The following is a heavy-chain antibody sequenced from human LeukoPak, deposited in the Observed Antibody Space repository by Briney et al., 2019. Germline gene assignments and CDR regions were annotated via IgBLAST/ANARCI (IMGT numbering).Heavy chain of an antibody. CDR3: AKRGILTGYRYYFDY. D-gene: IGHD3-9*01. J-gene: IGHJ4*02. Sequence: GGSLRLSCAASGFTFSSTAMSWVRQAPGKGLEWVSSITGSGGSSYYADSVKGRFTISRDNSKNTLYLQMNSLRAEDTAVYYCAKRGILTGYRYYFDYWGQGTLVTVSS. CDR1: GFTFSSTA. CDR2: ITGSGGSS. V-gene: IGHV3-23*01.